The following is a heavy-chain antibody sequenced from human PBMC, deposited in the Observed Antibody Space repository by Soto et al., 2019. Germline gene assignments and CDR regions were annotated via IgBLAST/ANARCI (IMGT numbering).Heavy chain of an antibody. CDR1: GASLNNYY. J-gene: IGHJ4*02. D-gene: IGHD1-26*01. V-gene: IGHV4-4*07. CDR3: ARGSLAPDY. CDR2: IYTSGST. Sequence: SEILSLTCTVSGASLNNYYWSWARQPAGKGLEWVGRIYTSGSTNYNPSLESRVTMSVDTSKNQFSLKLSSVTAADTAVYYCARGSLAPDYWGQGTLVTVSS.